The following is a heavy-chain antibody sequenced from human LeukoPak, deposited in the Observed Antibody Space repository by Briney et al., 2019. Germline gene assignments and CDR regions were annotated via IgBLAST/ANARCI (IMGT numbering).Heavy chain of an antibody. CDR2: IYYSGST. J-gene: IGHJ4*02. D-gene: IGHD2-15*01. CDR3: ARVRIGFDY. V-gene: IGHV4-59*01. Sequence: PSETLSLTCTVAGGSISSYYWSWIRQPPGKGLEWNGYIYYSGSTNYNPSLKSRVTISVDTSKNQFSLKLSSVTAADTAVYYCARVRIGFDYWGQGTLVTVSS. CDR1: GGSISSYY.